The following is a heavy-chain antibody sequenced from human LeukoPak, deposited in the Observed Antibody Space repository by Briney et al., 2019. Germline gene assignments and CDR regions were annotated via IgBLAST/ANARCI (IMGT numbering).Heavy chain of an antibody. CDR1: GGSISSSSYY. CDR2: IYYSGST. CDR3: ARHNPLRSSWVQLQDYYYYYMDV. D-gene: IGHD2-2*01. J-gene: IGHJ6*03. V-gene: IGHV4-39*01. Sequence: SETLSLTCTVSGGSISSSSYYWGWIRQPPGKGLEWIGSIYYSGSTYYNPFLKSRVTISVDTSKNQFSLKLSSVTAADTAVYYCARHNPLRSSWVQLQDYYYYYMDVWSKGTTVTVSS.